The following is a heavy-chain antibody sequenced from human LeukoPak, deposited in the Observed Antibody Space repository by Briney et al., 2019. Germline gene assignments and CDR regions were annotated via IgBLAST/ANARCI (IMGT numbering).Heavy chain of an antibody. J-gene: IGHJ3*02. Sequence: RSLRLSCAAAGFTFSNYGIHWVRQAPGKGLEWVAVISKDGSNKDYADSVKGRFIISRDNSKNTLYLQMNSLRAEDTAVYYCARDRSGIYDAFDIWGQGTKVTVSS. CDR2: ISKDGSNK. CDR1: GFTFSNYG. CDR3: ARDRSGIYDAFDI. D-gene: IGHD1-14*01. V-gene: IGHV3-30*03.